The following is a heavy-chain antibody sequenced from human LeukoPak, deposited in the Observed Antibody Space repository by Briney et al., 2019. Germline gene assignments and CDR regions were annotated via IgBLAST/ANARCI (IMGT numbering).Heavy chain of an antibody. J-gene: IGHJ4*02. CDR1: GYTFISYV. CDR2: INTNTGNP. D-gene: IGHD6-6*01. Sequence: ASVKVSCKASGYTFISYVMTWVRQAPGQGLEWMGWINTNTGNPTYAQGFTGRFVFSLDTSVSTAYLQISSLRAEDTAVYYCARAHSYSTSSLPGYWGQGTLVTVSS. V-gene: IGHV7-4-1*02. CDR3: ARAHSYSTSSLPGY.